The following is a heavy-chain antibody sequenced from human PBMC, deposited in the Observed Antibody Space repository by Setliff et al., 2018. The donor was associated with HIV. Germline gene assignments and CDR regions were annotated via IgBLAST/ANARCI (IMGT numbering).Heavy chain of an antibody. Sequence: ASVKVSCKVSGYTFTDYYMHWVQQAPGKGLEWMGLVDPEDDETIYAEKFQGRVTITADTSRDTAFMELRSLRSDDTAVYYCARLGLEWLLLSTYYYYGMDVWGQGTTVTVSS. D-gene: IGHD3-3*01. CDR3: ARLGLEWLLLSTYYYYGMDV. V-gene: IGHV1-69-2*01. J-gene: IGHJ6*02. CDR1: GYTFTDYY. CDR2: VDPEDDET.